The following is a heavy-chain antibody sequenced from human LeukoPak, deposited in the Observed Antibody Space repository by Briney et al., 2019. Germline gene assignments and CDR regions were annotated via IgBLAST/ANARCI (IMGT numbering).Heavy chain of an antibody. D-gene: IGHD6-19*01. J-gene: IGHJ5*02. CDR3: ARDPPYSGSGWYWFDP. Sequence: ASVKVSCKASGYTFTSYAMNWVRQAPGQGLEWMGWINTNTGNPTYAQGFTGRFVFSLDTSVSTAYLQISSLKTEDTAVYYCARDPPYSGSGWYWFDPWGQGTLVTVSS. CDR2: INTNTGNP. V-gene: IGHV7-4-1*02. CDR1: GYTFTSYA.